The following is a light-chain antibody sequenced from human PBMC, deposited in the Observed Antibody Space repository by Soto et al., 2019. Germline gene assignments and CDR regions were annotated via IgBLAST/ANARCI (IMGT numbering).Light chain of an antibody. J-gene: IGLJ1*01. V-gene: IGLV2-14*01. CDR3: SSYTSSSTYV. CDR2: DVS. CDR1: SSDVGGYNY. Sequence: QSVLTQPASVSGSPGQSITISCTGTSSDVGGYNYVSWYQQHPGKAPKLMIYDVSNRPSGVPNRFSGPKSGNTASLTISELQAEDEADYYCSSYTSSSTYVFGTGTKVTVL.